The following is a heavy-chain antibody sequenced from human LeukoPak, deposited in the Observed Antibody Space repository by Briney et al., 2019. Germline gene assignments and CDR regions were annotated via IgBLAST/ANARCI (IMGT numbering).Heavy chain of an antibody. V-gene: IGHV3-23*01. CDR1: GFTFSSYA. Sequence: GGSLRLPCAASGFTFSSYAMSWVRQAPGKGLEWVSAISGSGGSTYYADSVKGRFTISRDNSKNTLYLQMNSLRAEDTAVYYCAKASYYYDSASRDYWGQGTLVTVSS. J-gene: IGHJ4*02. D-gene: IGHD3-22*01. CDR3: AKASYYYDSASRDY. CDR2: ISGSGGST.